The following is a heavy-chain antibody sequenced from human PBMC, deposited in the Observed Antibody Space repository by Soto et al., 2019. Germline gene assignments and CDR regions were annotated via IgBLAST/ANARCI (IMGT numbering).Heavy chain of an antibody. V-gene: IGHV3-11*01. CDR3: ARRLFLDV. Sequence: PGGSLRLSCSGSGFSFGDYYMNWIRKAPGKGLEWVSYISSGGNTISYSGSVKGRFTISRDNAKKSVYLEMDSLRPEDTAAYYCARRLFLDVWGQGTLVTVSS. CDR2: ISSGGNTI. CDR1: GFSFGDYY. J-gene: IGHJ4*02. D-gene: IGHD2-21*01.